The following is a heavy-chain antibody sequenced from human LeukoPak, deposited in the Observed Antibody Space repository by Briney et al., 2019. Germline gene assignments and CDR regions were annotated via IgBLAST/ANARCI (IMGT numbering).Heavy chain of an antibody. CDR3: ARPPAAADYGGNKGYYGMDV. D-gene: IGHD4-23*01. V-gene: IGHV3-53*01. Sequence: GGSLRLSCAASGFTFSSYWMSWVRQAPGKGLEWVSVIYSGGSTYYADSVKGRFTISRDNSKNTLYLQMNSLRAEDTAVYYCARPPAAADYGGNKGYYGMDVWGQGTTVTVSS. J-gene: IGHJ6*02. CDR1: GFTFSSYW. CDR2: IYSGGST.